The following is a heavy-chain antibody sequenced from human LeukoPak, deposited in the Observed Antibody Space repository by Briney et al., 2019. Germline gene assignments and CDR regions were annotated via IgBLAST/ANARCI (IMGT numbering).Heavy chain of an antibody. J-gene: IGHJ4*02. Sequence: EASVKVSCKASGGTFSSYAISWVRQAPGQGLEWMGGIIPIFGTANYAQKFQGRVTITADESTSTAYMELSSLRSEDTAVYYCARGTSLEWPSDYWGQGTLVTVSS. D-gene: IGHD3-3*01. CDR3: ARGTSLEWPSDY. CDR1: GGTFSSYA. CDR2: IIPIFGTA. V-gene: IGHV1-69*13.